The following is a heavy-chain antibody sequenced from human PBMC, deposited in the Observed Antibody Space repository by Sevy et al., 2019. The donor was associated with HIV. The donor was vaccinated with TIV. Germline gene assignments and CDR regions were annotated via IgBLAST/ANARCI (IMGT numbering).Heavy chain of an antibody. Sequence: GGSLRLSCAASGFRFSDYGMHWVRQAQGRGLGWVSLIRFDGSMKYIADSVKGRLTISRDKVKETLYLKMNSLRPEETAVYYCAKDHYDYRTGYYGYYGMDVWGQGTTVTVSS. V-gene: IGHV3-30*02. CDR2: IRFDGSMK. CDR1: GFRFSDYG. D-gene: IGHD3-3*01. CDR3: AKDHYDYRTGYYGYYGMDV. J-gene: IGHJ6*02.